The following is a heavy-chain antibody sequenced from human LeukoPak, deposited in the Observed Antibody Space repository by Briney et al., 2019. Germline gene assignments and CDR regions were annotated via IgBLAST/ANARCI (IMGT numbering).Heavy chain of an antibody. D-gene: IGHD7-27*01. CDR2: IYYSGST. CDR1: GGSISNDGYY. J-gene: IGHJ5*02. V-gene: IGHV4-31*03. CDR3: ARDLTGDQFFDP. Sequence: TPFLTCNVSGGSISNDGYYWGWVRQHPREGLEWLGYIYYSGSTYYNPSLKSRVTLSVDTSKSQFSLRLSSVTAADTAVYYCARDLTGDQFFDPWGQGTLVTVSS.